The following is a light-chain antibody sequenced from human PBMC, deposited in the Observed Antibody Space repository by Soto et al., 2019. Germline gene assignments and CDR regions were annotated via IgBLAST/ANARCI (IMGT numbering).Light chain of an antibody. CDR3: QQSYSRVT. Sequence: DIQMTQSPSSLSASVGDGVTITCRASQSISSYVSWYQQKPGKAPKLLIYAASRLQSGVPSRFSGSRSGTDFTLTISSLQPEDFAIYYCQQSYSRVTFXQGTKVDIK. J-gene: IGKJ1*01. CDR2: AAS. V-gene: IGKV1-39*01. CDR1: QSISSY.